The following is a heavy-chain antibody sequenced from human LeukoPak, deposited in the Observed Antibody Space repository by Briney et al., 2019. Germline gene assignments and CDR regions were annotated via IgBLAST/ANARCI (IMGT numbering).Heavy chain of an antibody. CDR3: ARGQHGVAAAPFDY. D-gene: IGHD6-13*01. CDR2: IYYSGST. Sequence: PSETLSLTCAVYGGSFSGYYWSWIRQPPGKGLEWIGYIYYSGSTNYNPSLKSRVTISVDTSKNQFSLKLSSVTAADTAVYYCARGQHGVAAAPFDYWGQGTLVTVSS. J-gene: IGHJ4*02. CDR1: GGSFSGYY. V-gene: IGHV4-59*01.